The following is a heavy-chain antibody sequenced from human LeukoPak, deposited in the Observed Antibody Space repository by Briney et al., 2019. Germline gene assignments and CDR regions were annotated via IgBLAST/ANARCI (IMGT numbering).Heavy chain of an antibody. V-gene: IGHV3-30*02. CDR3: AKDLGYSYGYVDY. J-gene: IGHJ4*02. D-gene: IGHD5-18*01. Sequence: GGSLRLSCAASGFTFSSFGMHWGRQAPGKGLEWVALIRYDGSNKYYADSVKGRFTISRDNSKNTLYLQVNSLRAEDTAMYYCAKDLGYSYGYVDYWGQGALVTVSS. CDR2: IRYDGSNK. CDR1: GFTFSSFG.